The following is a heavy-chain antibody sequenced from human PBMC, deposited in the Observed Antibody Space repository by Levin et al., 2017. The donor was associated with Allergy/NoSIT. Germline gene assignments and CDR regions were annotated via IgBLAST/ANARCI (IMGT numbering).Heavy chain of an antibody. CDR1: GGSISDDTYY. D-gene: IGHD2/OR15-2a*01. V-gene: IGHV4-39*07. Sequence: PSETLSLICTVSGGSISDDTYYWAWVRQSPGKGLEWIGSIYYDGSAYYNPSLKTRLSISVDTSKRQFSLRVNPVTAAAAAIYYCAGEPNSPYYYHYGLDVWGQGTTVTVSS. J-gene: IGHJ6*02. CDR3: AGEPNSPYYYHYGLDV. CDR2: IYYDGSA.